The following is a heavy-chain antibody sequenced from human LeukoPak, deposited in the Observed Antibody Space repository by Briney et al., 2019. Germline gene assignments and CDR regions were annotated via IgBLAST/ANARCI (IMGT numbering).Heavy chain of an antibody. V-gene: IGHV3-23*01. CDR1: GFTYSNYA. D-gene: IGHD3-16*02. Sequence: GGSLRLSCAASGFTYSNYAMNWVRQAPGKGLEWVSSGSGGNTHYADSVKGRFTISRDNSKNTLYLQMNSLRAEDTAVYYCAKDSYYDYVWGSYRYTNQFDYWGQGTLVTVSS. CDR2: GSGGNT. CDR3: AKDSYYDYVWGSYRYTNQFDY. J-gene: IGHJ4*02.